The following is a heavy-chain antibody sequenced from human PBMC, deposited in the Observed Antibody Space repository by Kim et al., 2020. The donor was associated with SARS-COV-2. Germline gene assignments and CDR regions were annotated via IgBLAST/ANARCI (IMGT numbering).Heavy chain of an antibody. D-gene: IGHD3-10*01. CDR2: INHSGST. J-gene: IGHJ4*02. V-gene: IGHV4-34*01. CDR1: GGSFSGYY. CDR3: ARGAATMVRGVISYFDY. Sequence: SETLSLTCAVYGGSFSGYYWSWIRQPPGKGLEWIGEINHSGSTNYNPSLKSRVTISVDTSKNQFSLKLSSVTAADTAVYYCARGAATMVRGVISYFDYWGQGTLVTVSS.